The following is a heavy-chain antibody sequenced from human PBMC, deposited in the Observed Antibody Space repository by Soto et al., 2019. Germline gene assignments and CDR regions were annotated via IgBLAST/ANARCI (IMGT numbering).Heavy chain of an antibody. Sequence: ASVKVSCKASGGTFSSYAISWVRQAPGQGLEWMGGIIPIFGTANYAQKFQGRVTITADESTSTAYMELSSLRSEDTAVYYCAIYYHHYNFWGGPFVFDIWGQGKRVTASS. CDR2: IIPIFGTA. D-gene: IGHD3-3*01. CDR1: GGTFSSYA. J-gene: IGHJ3*02. CDR3: AIYYHHYNFWGGPFVFDI. V-gene: IGHV1-69*13.